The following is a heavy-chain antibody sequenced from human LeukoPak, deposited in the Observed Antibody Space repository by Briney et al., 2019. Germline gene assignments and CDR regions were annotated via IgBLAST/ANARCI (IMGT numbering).Heavy chain of an antibody. J-gene: IGHJ4*02. CDR3: AGYYGSGSYYLQDY. D-gene: IGHD3-10*01. CDR2: IDWDDDK. V-gene: IGHV2-70*04. CDR1: GFSLSTSGMR. Sequence: SGPTLVNPTQTLTLTYTFSGFSLSTSGMRVSWIRQPPGKALEWLARIDWDDDKFYSTSLKTRLTISKDTSKNQVVLTMTNMDPVDTATYYCAGYYGSGSYYLQDYWGQGTLVTVSS.